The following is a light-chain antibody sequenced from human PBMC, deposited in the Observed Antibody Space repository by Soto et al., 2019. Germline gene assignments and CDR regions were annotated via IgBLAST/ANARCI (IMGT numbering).Light chain of an antibody. J-gene: IGKJ1*01. CDR2: GAF. CDR1: QSVSSN. Sequence: EIVMTQSPATLSVSPGERATLSCRASQSVSSNLAWYQQKPGQAPRLLIYGAFTRATGIPAGFSGSGSGTEFTLTISSLQSEDFAVYYCQQYNNWGTFGQGTKVEIK. CDR3: QQYNNWGT. V-gene: IGKV3-15*01.